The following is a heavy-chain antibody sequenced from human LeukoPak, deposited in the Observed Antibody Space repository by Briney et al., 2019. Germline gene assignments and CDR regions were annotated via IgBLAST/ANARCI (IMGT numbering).Heavy chain of an antibody. Sequence: PGESLRLSCAASGFTFSTYSMNWLRLAPGKGLEWVSSISPDSNYKYYVDSVKGRFTISRDNAKSSLYLQMNSLRAEDTAVYYCARVDFWNAFDIWGQGTMVTVSS. CDR2: ISPDSNYK. J-gene: IGHJ3*02. D-gene: IGHD3-3*01. V-gene: IGHV3-21*01. CDR1: GFTFSTYS. CDR3: ARVDFWNAFDI.